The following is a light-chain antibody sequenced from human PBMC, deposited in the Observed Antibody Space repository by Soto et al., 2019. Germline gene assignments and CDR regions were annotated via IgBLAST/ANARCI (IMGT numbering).Light chain of an antibody. J-gene: IGKJ1*01. Sequence: LLTQYTATLSLSPGESATLYCGGTQRVIGGFLAWYQQKPGLAPSLLMYNTSSWANGIPARFSGSGSGTDFTLTISRLDPEDFAAYYCQQYGSSASFGQGTKVDIK. CDR2: NTS. CDR3: QQYGSSAS. V-gene: IGKV3D-20*01. CDR1: QRVIGGF.